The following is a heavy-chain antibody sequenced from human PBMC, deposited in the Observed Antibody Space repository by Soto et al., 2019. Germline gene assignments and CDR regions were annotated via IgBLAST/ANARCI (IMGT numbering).Heavy chain of an antibody. Sequence: GGSLRLSCAASGFTFSSYGMHWVRQAPGKGLEWVAVIWYDGSNKYYADSVKGRFTFSRDNSKNTLYLQMNSLRAEDTAVYYCARDRKAVHYYMDVWGKGTTVTVSS. V-gene: IGHV3-33*01. D-gene: IGHD2-8*01. CDR3: ARDRKAVHYYMDV. CDR2: IWYDGSNK. J-gene: IGHJ6*03. CDR1: GFTFSSYG.